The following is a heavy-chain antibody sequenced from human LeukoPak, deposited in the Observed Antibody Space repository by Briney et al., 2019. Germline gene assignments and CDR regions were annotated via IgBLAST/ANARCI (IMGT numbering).Heavy chain of an antibody. D-gene: IGHD3-10*01. CDR2: IYSGGST. CDR1: GFSFSTSE. Sequence: GGSLRLSCAASGFSFSTSEMSWVRQAPGKGLEWVSVIYSGGSTYYADSVKGRFTISRHNSKNTLYLQMNSLRAEDTAVYYCARDPYPGSYYYGMDVWGQGTTVTVSS. J-gene: IGHJ6*02. CDR3: ARDPYPGSYYYGMDV. V-gene: IGHV3-53*04.